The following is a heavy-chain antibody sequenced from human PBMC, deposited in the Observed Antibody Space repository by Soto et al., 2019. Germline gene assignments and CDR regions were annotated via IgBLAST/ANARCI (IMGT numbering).Heavy chain of an antibody. J-gene: IGHJ4*02. V-gene: IGHV4-30-2*03. Sequence: SETLSLTCAVSGGSISSGGYSWSWIRQPPGKGLEWIGFYYSGSTYYIPSLKSRVPISVDTSKNQFSLKLSSVTAADTAVYYCARHCPDIVAAITWGYYFDYWGQGTLVTVSS. CDR1: GGSISSGGYS. D-gene: IGHD5-12*01. CDR2: YYSGST. CDR3: ARHCPDIVAAITWGYYFDY.